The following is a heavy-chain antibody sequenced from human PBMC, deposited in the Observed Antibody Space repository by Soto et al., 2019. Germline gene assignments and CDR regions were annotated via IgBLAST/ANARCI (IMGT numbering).Heavy chain of an antibody. CDR1: GGTFSSYA. J-gene: IGHJ4*02. Sequence: QVQLVQSGAEVKKPGSSVKVSCKASGGTFSSYAISWVRQAPGQGLEWMGGIIPIFGTANYAQKFQGRVTITADKSTSTDYMELSSLRSEDTAVYYCAREALAYCGGDCYSSFGYYFDYWGQGTLVTVSS. CDR2: IIPIFGTA. CDR3: AREALAYCGGDCYSSFGYYFDY. D-gene: IGHD2-21*02. V-gene: IGHV1-69*06.